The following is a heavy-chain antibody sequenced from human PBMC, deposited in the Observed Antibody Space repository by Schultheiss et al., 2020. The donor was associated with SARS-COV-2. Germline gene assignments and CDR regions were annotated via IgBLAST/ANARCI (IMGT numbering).Heavy chain of an antibody. V-gene: IGHV3-66*04. Sequence: SCAASGFTVSSNYMSWVRQAPGKGLEWVSVIYSGGSTYYADSVKGRFTISRDNSKNTLYLQMNSLRAEDTAVYYCARQYSGSLDPWGQGTLVTVSS. CDR1: GFTVSSNY. CDR2: IYSGGST. J-gene: IGHJ5*02. D-gene: IGHD1-26*01. CDR3: ARQYSGSLDP.